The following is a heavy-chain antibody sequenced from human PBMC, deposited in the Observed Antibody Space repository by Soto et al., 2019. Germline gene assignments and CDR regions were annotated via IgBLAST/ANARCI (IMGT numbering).Heavy chain of an antibody. CDR1: GGSIRSYY. Sequence: QVQLQESGPGLVKPSETLSLTCTVSGGSIRSYYWSWIRQPPGKGLEWIGYIYYSGRTNYNPSLKSRVTISVDTSKNQFSLKLSSVTAADTAVYYCARVWGYYLDYWGQGTLVTGSS. D-gene: IGHD3-16*01. J-gene: IGHJ4*02. CDR2: IYYSGRT. V-gene: IGHV4-59*01. CDR3: ARVWGYYLDY.